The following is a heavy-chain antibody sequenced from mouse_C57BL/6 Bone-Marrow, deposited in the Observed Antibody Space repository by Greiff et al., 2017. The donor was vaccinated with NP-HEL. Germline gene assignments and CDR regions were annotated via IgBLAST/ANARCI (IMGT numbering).Heavy chain of an antibody. J-gene: IGHJ1*03. CDR2: IWSGGST. CDR3: ARNRGMVTTTDWYFDV. V-gene: IGHV2-2*01. D-gene: IGHD2-2*01. Sequence: QVQLKESGPGLVQPSQSLSITCTVSGFSLTSYGVHWVRQSPGKGLEWLGVIWSGGSTDYNAAFISRLSISKDNSKSQVFFKMNSLQADDTAIYYCARNRGMVTTTDWYFDVWGTGTTVTVSS. CDR1: GFSLTSYG.